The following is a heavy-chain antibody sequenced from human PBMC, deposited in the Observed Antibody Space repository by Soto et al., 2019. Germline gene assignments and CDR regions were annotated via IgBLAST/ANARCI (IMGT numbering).Heavy chain of an antibody. CDR1: GGSFSGYY. Sequence: SETLSLTCAVYGGSFSGYYWSWIRQPPGKGLEWIGEINHSGSTNYNPSLKSRVTISVDTSKNQFSLKLSSVTAADTAVYYCARGLRGSSESYNYYYYMDVWGKGTTVTVSS. D-gene: IGHD6-25*01. V-gene: IGHV4-34*01. CDR3: ARGLRGSSESYNYYYYMDV. J-gene: IGHJ6*03. CDR2: INHSGST.